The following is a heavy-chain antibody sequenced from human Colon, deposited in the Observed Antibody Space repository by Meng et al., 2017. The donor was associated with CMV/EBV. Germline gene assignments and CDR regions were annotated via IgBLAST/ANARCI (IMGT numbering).Heavy chain of an antibody. CDR3: ARYTASHGTSGLDP. D-gene: IGHD6-13*01. CDR1: GYTFSGYY. J-gene: IGHJ5*02. V-gene: IGHV1-2*02. Sequence: SGYTFSGYYMHWVRQAPGQGLEWMGWIDPSSGGTNYAQKFRGRVTMTRDTSISTAYMELSRLRSDDTAMYYCARYTASHGTSGLDPWGQGTLVTVSS. CDR2: IDPSSGGT.